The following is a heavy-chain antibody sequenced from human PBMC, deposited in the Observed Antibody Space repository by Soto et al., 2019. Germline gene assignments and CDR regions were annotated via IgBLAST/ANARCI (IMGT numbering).Heavy chain of an antibody. CDR1: GFTFSSYA. CDR3: AKLLRSIAVASTSSDY. D-gene: IGHD6-19*01. J-gene: IGHJ4*02. V-gene: IGHV3-23*01. CDR2: ISGSGGST. Sequence: GGSLRLSCAASGFTFSSYAMSWVRQAPGKGLEWVSAISGSGGSTYYADSVKGRFTISRDNSKNTLYLQMNSLRAEDTAVYYCAKLLRSIAVASTSSDYWGQGTLVTVSS.